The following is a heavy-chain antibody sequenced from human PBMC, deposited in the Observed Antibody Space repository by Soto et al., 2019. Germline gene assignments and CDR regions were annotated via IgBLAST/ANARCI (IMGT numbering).Heavy chain of an antibody. CDR1: GFIFGSYG. J-gene: IGHJ4*02. D-gene: IGHD2-2*01. Sequence: GGSLRLSCAASGFIFGSYGMNWVRQAPGKGLEWVAIIWFDGKNKYYADSVKGRFTISRDNSKKMLYLHMNSLRAEDTAVYYCARNDDSTSNYYFDYWGQGT. V-gene: IGHV3-33*01. CDR2: IWFDGKNK. CDR3: ARNDDSTSNYYFDY.